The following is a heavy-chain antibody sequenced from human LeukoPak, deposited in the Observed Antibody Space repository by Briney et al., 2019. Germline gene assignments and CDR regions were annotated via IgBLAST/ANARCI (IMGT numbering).Heavy chain of an antibody. Sequence: GGSLRLSCAAAGFTFSTYGIHWVRQAPGQGLEWVAVISNDGGNKYYADSVKGRFTISRDNSKNTLYLQMNSLRAEATAVYYCAKDKTTYYYYYGMDIWGQGTTVTVSS. CDR3: AKDKTTYYYYYGMDI. J-gene: IGHJ6*02. V-gene: IGHV3-30*18. CDR2: ISNDGGNK. D-gene: IGHD4-11*01. CDR1: GFTFSTYG.